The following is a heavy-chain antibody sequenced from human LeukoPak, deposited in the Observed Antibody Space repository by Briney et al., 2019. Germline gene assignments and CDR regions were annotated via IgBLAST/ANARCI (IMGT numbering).Heavy chain of an antibody. CDR3: ARHRYGDVYYFDF. CDR2: TYYTGST. CDR1: GDSIGSYY. D-gene: IGHD3-16*01. V-gene: IGHV4-59*08. Sequence: SETLSLTCTVSGDSIGSYYWSWIRQPPGKGLEWIGYTYYTGSTNYNPSLKSRATISVDTSKNQFSLKVSAVTAADTAVYYCARHRYGDVYYFDFWGQGTLVSVSS. J-gene: IGHJ4*02.